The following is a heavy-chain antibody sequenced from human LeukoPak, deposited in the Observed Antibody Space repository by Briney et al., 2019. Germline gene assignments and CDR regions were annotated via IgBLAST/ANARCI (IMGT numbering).Heavy chain of an antibody. CDR2: INSDGIST. CDR3: ARGPYYYDSSSYYVDWFFDY. Sequence: GGSLRLSCAASGFTFRSYWMHWVRQVPGKGLVWVSRINSDGISTRYADSVKGRFTISRDNAKNTLFLQMNSLRAEDTAVYFCARGPYYYDSSSYYVDWFFDYWGQGTLVTVSS. D-gene: IGHD3-22*01. CDR1: GFTFRSYW. V-gene: IGHV3-74*01. J-gene: IGHJ4*02.